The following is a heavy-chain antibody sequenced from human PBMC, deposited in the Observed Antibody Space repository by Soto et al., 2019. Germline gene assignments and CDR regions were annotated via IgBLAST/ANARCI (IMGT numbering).Heavy chain of an antibody. D-gene: IGHD5-18*01. J-gene: IGHJ4*02. CDR3: ARDLPHTARGRGYYFDY. V-gene: IGHV1-2*02. CDR1: GYTFTGYY. Sequence: QVQLVQSGAEVKKPGASVKVSCKASGYTFTGYYMHWVRQAPGQGLEWMGWINPNSGGTNYAQKFQGRVTMTRDTSISTAYMELRRLRSDDTAVYYCARDLPHTARGRGYYFDYWGQGTLVTVSS. CDR2: INPNSGGT.